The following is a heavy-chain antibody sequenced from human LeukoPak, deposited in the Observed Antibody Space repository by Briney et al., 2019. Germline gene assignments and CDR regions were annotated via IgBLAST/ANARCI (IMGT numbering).Heavy chain of an antibody. J-gene: IGHJ4*02. V-gene: IGHV4-61*02. CDR2: IYTSGST. CDR1: GGSISSGSYY. CDR3: ANSIDFDYGDYYFDY. D-gene: IGHD4-17*01. Sequence: PSQTLSLTCTVSGGSISSGSYYWSWIRQPAGKGLEWIGRIYTSGSTNYNPSLKSRVTISLDTSKNQFSLKLSSVTAADTAVYYCANSIDFDYGDYYFDYWGQGALVTVSS.